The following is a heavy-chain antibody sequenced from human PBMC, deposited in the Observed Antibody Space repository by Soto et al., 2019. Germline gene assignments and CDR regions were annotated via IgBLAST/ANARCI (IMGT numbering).Heavy chain of an antibody. V-gene: IGHV4-4*07. CDR3: ARVMGMAAHYYYYGMDV. D-gene: IGHD2-15*01. J-gene: IGHJ6*02. Sequence: PSETLSLTCTVSGGSISSYYWSWIRQPAGKGLEWIGRIYTSGSTNYNPSLKSRVTMSVDTSKNQFSLKLSSVTAADTAVYYCARVMGMAAHYYYYGMDVWGQGTTVTVSS. CDR1: GGSISSYY. CDR2: IYTSGST.